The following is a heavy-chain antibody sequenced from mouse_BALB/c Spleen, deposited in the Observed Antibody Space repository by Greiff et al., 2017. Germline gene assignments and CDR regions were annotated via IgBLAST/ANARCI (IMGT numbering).Heavy chain of an antibody. CDR1: GFAFSSYD. D-gene: IGHD4-1*01. Sequence: EVQLVESGGGLVKPGGSLKLSCAASGFAFSSYDMSWVRQTPEKRLEWVAYISSGGGSTYYPDTVKGRFTISRDNAKNTLYLQMSSLKSEDTAMYYCARHQTGRGAWFAYWGQGTLVTVSA. J-gene: IGHJ3*01. CDR2: ISSGGGST. V-gene: IGHV5-12-1*01. CDR3: ARHQTGRGAWFAY.